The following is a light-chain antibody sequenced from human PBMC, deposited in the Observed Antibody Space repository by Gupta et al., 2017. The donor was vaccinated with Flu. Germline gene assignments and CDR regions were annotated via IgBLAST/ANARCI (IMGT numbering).Light chain of an antibody. CDR1: SSDIGGNNY. J-gene: IGLJ1*01. CDR2: EVN. CDR3: GSDGRSDV. Sequence: QSGLTQPPSASGSPGQSVAISCTGTSSDIGGNNYVSWYQQYPGKAPKLLIYEVNKRPSGVPDRFSGSKSGNTASLTVAGLQAEDEADYYCGSDGRSDVFGPGTKVTVL. V-gene: IGLV2-8*01.